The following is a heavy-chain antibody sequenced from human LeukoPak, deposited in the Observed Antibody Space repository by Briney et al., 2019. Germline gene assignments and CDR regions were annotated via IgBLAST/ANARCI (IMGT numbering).Heavy chain of an antibody. Sequence: RASVKVSCKASGYTFTSYYMHWVRQAPGQGLEWMGIINPSGGSTSYAQKFQGRVTMTRDTSTGTVYMELSSLRSEDTAVYYCARLGEGSYYDFLNPDDYWGQGTLVTVSS. V-gene: IGHV1-46*01. CDR1: GYTFTSYY. CDR2: INPSGGST. D-gene: IGHD3-3*01. J-gene: IGHJ4*02. CDR3: ARLGEGSYYDFLNPDDY.